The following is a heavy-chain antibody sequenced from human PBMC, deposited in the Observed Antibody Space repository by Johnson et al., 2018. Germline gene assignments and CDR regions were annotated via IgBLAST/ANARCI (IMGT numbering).Heavy chain of an antibody. V-gene: IGHV1-69*12. Sequence: QVQLVQSGAEVKKPGSSVKVSCKASGGTFRSYAINWVRQAPGQGLEWMGGIIPLFGVANYAHDFPGRVTITADESAGTAYMELGSLRSDDTAVEYCAGDGAITPRPDAPAHYSGMDVWGQGTTVTGAS. D-gene: IGHD6-6*01. CDR3: AGDGAITPRPDAPAHYSGMDV. CDR1: GGTFRSYA. J-gene: IGHJ6*02. CDR2: IIPLFGVA.